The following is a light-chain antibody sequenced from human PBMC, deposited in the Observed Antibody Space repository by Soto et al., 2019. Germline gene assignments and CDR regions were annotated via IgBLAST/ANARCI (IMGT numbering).Light chain of an antibody. Sequence: DIQMTQSPSTLSASVGDRVTITCRASQSISNWLAWYQQKQGKAPKLLIYDASSVESGVPSRFSGSGSGTEFTLTISSLQPDDFATYYCQQYNSYWGTFGKGTKVDIK. J-gene: IGKJ1*01. CDR2: DAS. V-gene: IGKV1-5*01. CDR3: QQYNSYWGT. CDR1: QSISNW.